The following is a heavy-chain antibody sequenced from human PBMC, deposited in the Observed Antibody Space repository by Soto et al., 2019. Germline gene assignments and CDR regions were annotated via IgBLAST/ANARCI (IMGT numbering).Heavy chain of an antibody. D-gene: IGHD3-10*01. Sequence: SETLSLTCAVYGGSFSGYYWSWIRQPPGKGLEWIGEINHSGSTNYNPSLKSRVTISVDTSKNQFSLKLSSVTAADTAVYYCARARITMVRGDSYYYGMDVWGQGTTVTVSS. CDR2: INHSGST. V-gene: IGHV4-34*01. CDR1: GGSFSGYY. CDR3: ARARITMVRGDSYYYGMDV. J-gene: IGHJ6*02.